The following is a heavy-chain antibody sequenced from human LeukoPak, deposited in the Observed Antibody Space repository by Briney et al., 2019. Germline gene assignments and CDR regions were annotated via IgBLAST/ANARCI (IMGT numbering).Heavy chain of an antibody. Sequence: PGGSLRLSCTASEFTVSRNYMLWARQAPGKGLEWVSLIFSNGDTHYADSVKGRFTISRDTSKNTVSLQMNSLRVEDTAVYYCTRDQMNYWGQGTLVTVSS. CDR1: EFTVSRNY. D-gene: IGHD5-24*01. V-gene: IGHV3-53*01. CDR2: IFSNGDT. J-gene: IGHJ4*02. CDR3: TRDQMNY.